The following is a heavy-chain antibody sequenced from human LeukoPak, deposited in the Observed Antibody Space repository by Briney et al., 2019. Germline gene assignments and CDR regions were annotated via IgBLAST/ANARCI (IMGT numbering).Heavy chain of an antibody. Sequence: GGSLRLSCEASGFTFSTFDMSWVRQAPGKGLEWVSVIRGSDGSTYYADSVKGRFSISKDSSKDTLYLQMKSLRAEDTAVYYCASGGTGGDAFDIWGQGTMVTVSS. J-gene: IGHJ3*02. V-gene: IGHV3-23*01. D-gene: IGHD2-15*01. CDR2: IRGSDGST. CDR3: ASGGTGGDAFDI. CDR1: GFTFSTFD.